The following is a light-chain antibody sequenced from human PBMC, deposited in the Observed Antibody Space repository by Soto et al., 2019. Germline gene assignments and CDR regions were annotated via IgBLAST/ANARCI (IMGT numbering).Light chain of an antibody. CDR3: ETWDSKTWV. V-gene: IGLV4-60*03. CDR2: VEGSGSY. J-gene: IGLJ3*02. CDR1: SGHENYI. Sequence: QSVLTQSSSASASLGSSVKLTCTLSSGHENYIIAWHQQQPGKAPRYLMKVEGSGSYNRGSGVPDRLSGSSSGADLYLTISNLQSEDEADYYCETWDSKTWVFGGGTKLTVL.